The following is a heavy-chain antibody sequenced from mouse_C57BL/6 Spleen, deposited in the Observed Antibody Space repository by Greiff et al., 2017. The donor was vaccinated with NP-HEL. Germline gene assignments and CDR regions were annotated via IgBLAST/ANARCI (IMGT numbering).Heavy chain of an antibody. CDR2: IYPGSGNT. D-gene: IGHD1-1*01. V-gene: IGHV1-76*01. CDR1: GYTFTDYY. CDR3: ARFITTAWYFDV. Sequence: VQVVESGAELVRPGASVKLSCKASGYTFTDYYINWVKQRPGQGLEWIARIYPGSGNTYYNEKFKGKATLTAEKSSSTAYMQLSSLTSEDSAVYFCARFITTAWYFDVWGTGTTVTVSS. J-gene: IGHJ1*03.